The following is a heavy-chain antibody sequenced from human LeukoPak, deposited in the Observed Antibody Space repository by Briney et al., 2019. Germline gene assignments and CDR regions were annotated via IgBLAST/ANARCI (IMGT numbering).Heavy chain of an antibody. CDR2: IYYSGST. V-gene: IGHV4-59*01. D-gene: IGHD3-3*01. J-gene: IGHJ6*03. CDR3: ARGGWSGYSTTYYYYYYMDV. CDR1: GGSISSYY. Sequence: SETLSLTCTVSGGSISSYYWSWLRQPPGKGLEWIGYIYYSGSTNYNPSLKSRVTISVDTSKNQFSLKLSSVTAADTAVYYCARGGWSGYSTTYYYYYYMDVWGKGTTVTVSS.